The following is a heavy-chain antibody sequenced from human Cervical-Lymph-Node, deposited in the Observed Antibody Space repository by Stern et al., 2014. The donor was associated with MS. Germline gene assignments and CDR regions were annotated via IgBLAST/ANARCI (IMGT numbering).Heavy chain of an antibody. J-gene: IGHJ6*02. D-gene: IGHD3-22*01. CDR1: GCSIASSSYY. V-gene: IGHV4-61*02. CDR2: IFTSGST. CDR3: AREDYDGSGHPYYYGLDV. Sequence: QVQLQESGPGLVTPSQTLSLTCTVSGCSIASSSYYWSWIRQPAGQGLEWIGRIFTSGSTNYNPSLQSRISLSVDTSKNQFSLRLSSGPAADTAVYYCAREDYDGSGHPYYYGLDVWGQGTTVTVSS.